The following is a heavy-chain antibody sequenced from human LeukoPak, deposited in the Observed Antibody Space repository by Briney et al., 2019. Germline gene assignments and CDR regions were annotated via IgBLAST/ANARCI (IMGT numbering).Heavy chain of an antibody. CDR3: AKGYSNPSHFDY. CDR2: ISRSGDNP. V-gene: IGHV3-23*01. Sequence: GGSLRLSCAASGFSFNSYAMSWVRQAPGKGLEWVSTISRSGDNPYYADSVKGRFTISRDNSKSTLYLQMNNLRVEDTAVYFCAKGYSNPSHFDYWGQGTLVAVSS. J-gene: IGHJ4*02. CDR1: GFSFNSYA. D-gene: IGHD4-11*01.